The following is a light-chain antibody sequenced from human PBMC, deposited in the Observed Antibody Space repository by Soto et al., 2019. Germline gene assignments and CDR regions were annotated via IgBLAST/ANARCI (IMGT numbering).Light chain of an antibody. J-gene: IGKJ2*01. V-gene: IGKV3-15*01. CDR3: QQYSNWPFT. CDR1: QSVGSN. Sequence: EIVMTQSPATLSASPGERVTLSCRASQSVGSNLAWYQQKPGQVPRLLIYGESSRATGIPTTFSGSGSGAEFTLTISSLQSEDFAIYYCQQYSNWPFTFAQGTQVDIK. CDR2: GES.